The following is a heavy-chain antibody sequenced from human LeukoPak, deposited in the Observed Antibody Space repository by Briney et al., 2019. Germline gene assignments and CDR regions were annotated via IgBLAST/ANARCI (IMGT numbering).Heavy chain of an antibody. J-gene: IGHJ4*02. D-gene: IGHD3-22*01. Sequence: SETLSLTCTVSGGSTSSYYWSWIRQPPGKGLEWIGYIYYSGSTNYSPSLKSRVTISVDPSKNQFSLKLSSVTAADTAVYYCARQGSSGYSNFDYWGQGTLVTVSS. CDR2: IYYSGST. V-gene: IGHV4-59*08. CDR3: ARQGSSGYSNFDY. CDR1: GGSTSSYY.